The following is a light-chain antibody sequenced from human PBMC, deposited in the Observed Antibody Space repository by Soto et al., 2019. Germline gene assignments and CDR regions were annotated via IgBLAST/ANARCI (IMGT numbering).Light chain of an antibody. Sequence: QSVLTQPPSVSGAPGQRVTISCTGSNSNIGAGYDVHWYQQLPGTAPKLLIYANCNRPSRVSDRFPGAKSVTSAALAFPGLQAEDEADYYCQFYSSTISGSVFGNGTKGTVL. V-gene: IGLV1-40*01. J-gene: IGLJ1*01. CDR1: NSNIGAGYD. CDR3: QFYSSTISGSV. CDR2: ANC.